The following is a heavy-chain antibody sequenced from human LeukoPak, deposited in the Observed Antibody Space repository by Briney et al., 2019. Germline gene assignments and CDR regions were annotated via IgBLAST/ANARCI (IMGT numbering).Heavy chain of an antibody. CDR3: ATYRLGTMFSD. V-gene: IGHV4-39*01. J-gene: IGHJ4*02. CDR2: LSYSETA. Sequence: PSETLSLTCTVSGGSIISSTYYWGWIRQPPGKGLEWIGTLSYSETAHYNPSLKSRLTMSIDKSKNQFSLKLSSVTAADTALYYCATYRLGTMFSDWGQGTLVTVSS. CDR1: GGSIISSTYY. D-gene: IGHD3-10*02.